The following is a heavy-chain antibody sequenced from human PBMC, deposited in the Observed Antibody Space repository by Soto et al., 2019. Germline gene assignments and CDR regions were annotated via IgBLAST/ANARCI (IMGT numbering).Heavy chain of an antibody. J-gene: IGHJ6*02. V-gene: IGHV3-74*01. CDR1: GFTFSSYW. D-gene: IGHD2-2*01. Sequence: PGGSLRLSCAASGFTFSSYWMHWVRQAPGKGLVWVSRINSDGSSTSYADSVKGRFTISRDNAKNTLYLQMNSLRAEDTAVYYCARDTVPAAMVGYYYGMDVWGQGTTVTVSS. CDR2: INSDGSST. CDR3: ARDTVPAAMVGYYYGMDV.